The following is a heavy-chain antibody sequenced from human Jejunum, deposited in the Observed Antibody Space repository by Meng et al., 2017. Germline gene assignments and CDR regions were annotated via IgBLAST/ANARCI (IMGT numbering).Heavy chain of an antibody. J-gene: IGHJ6*02. D-gene: IGHD7-27*01. V-gene: IGHV3-53*05. CDR1: GFSVSSNY. CDR2: IYSTGRT. Sequence: GESLKISWAASGFSVSSNYMRLVRQAPGRGLEWVSVIYSTGRTHYADTVKGRFSITRDNSKKTMYLQMNSLRTDDTAVYYCAREWETGGLVLDIWGQGTTVTVSS. CDR3: AREWETGGLVLDI.